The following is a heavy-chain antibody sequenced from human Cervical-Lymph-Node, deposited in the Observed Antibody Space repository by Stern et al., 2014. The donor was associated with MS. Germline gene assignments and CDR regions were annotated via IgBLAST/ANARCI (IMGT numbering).Heavy chain of an antibody. CDR1: GFTFSSYT. J-gene: IGHJ4*02. V-gene: IGHV3-30-3*01. Sequence: VQLVESGGGVVQTGRSLRLSCAASGFTFSSYTMHWVRQAPGKGLEWVAVISYDGNSKFYADSVKGRFTISRDNSKNTLFLQMNSLRTEDTAVYYCARDGRSVWGQGTLVTVSS. CDR2: ISYDGNSK. CDR3: ARDGRSV.